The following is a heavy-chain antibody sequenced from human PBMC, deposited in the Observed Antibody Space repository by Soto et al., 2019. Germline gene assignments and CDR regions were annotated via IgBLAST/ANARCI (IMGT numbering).Heavy chain of an antibody. J-gene: IGHJ4*02. Sequence: SETLSLTCAVSGYSISSGYYWGWIRQPPGKGLEWIGSIYHSGSTYYNPSLKSRVTISVDTSKNEFSLKLSFVTAADTAVYYCARNLHDSGGSPHYWGQGTLVTVSS. CDR3: ARNLHDSGGSPHY. V-gene: IGHV4-38-2*01. CDR1: GYSISSGYY. D-gene: IGHD3-10*01. CDR2: IYHSGST.